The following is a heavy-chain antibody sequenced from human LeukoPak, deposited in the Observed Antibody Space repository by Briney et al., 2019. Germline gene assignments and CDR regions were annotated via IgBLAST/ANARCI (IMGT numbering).Heavy chain of an antibody. CDR2: ISDDGTKK. D-gene: IGHD2-2*01. CDR3: AKFASASCCQSAFDI. V-gene: IGHV3-30*04. J-gene: IGHJ3*02. CDR1: AFTFRTYA. Sequence: GGSLRLSCAASAFTFRTYAMHWVRQAPGKGLEWVAIISDDGTKKYYADSVKGRFTISRDNSKSTLFLQMNSLRPEDTAIYYCAKFASASCCQSAFDIWGQGTMVTVSS.